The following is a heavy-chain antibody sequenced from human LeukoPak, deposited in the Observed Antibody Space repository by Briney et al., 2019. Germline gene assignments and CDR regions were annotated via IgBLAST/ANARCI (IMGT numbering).Heavy chain of an antibody. J-gene: IGHJ4*02. CDR1: GYTFTGSY. D-gene: IGHD2-15*01. Sequence: APVKVSCKASGYTFTGSYLHWLRQAPGQGLEWMGWINPNSGDTNYAQKFQGRVTMTRDTSISTAYMELSRLRSDDTAVYYCARDDTLGYWGQGTLVTVSS. CDR3: ARDDTLGY. V-gene: IGHV1-2*02. CDR2: INPNSGDT.